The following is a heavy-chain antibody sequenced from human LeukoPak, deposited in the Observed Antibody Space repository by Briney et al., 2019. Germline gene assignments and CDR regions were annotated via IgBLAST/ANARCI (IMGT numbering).Heavy chain of an antibody. CDR1: GYTFTSYG. Sequence: GASVKVSCKASGYTFTSYGISWVRQAPGQGLEWMGWISAYNGNTNYAQKLQGRVTMTTDTSTSTAYMELRSQRSDDTAVYYCARVDGITGTLGREYYFDYWGQGTLVTVSS. V-gene: IGHV1-18*01. J-gene: IGHJ4*02. CDR3: ARVDGITGTLGREYYFDY. D-gene: IGHD1-7*01. CDR2: ISAYNGNT.